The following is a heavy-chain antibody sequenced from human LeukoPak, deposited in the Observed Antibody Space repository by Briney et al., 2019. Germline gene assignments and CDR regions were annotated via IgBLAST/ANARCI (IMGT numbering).Heavy chain of an antibody. J-gene: IGHJ4*02. CDR3: ARDCEIGYSHGLC. D-gene: IGHD5-18*01. CDR2: IDYSGTYI. V-gene: IGHV3-21*06. Sequence: GGSLRLSCAASGFTFSSYEMNWVRQAPGKGLEWVSTIDYSGTYINYAGSLRGRFTISRDDASNSLYLQMNSLRADDTAIYYCARDCEIGYSHGLCWGQGTLVTVSS. CDR1: GFTFSSYE.